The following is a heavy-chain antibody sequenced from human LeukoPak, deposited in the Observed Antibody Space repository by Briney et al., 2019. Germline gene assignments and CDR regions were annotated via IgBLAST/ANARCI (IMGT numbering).Heavy chain of an antibody. V-gene: IGHV3-30*14. CDR1: GFTFSSYA. CDR3: ARNIAVAGKRSY. CDR2: ISYDGSNK. Sequence: GGSLRLSCAASGFTFSSYAMHWVRQAPGKGLEWVAVISYDGSNKYYADSVKGRFTISRDNSKNTLYLQMNSLRAEDTAVYYCARNIAVAGKRSYWGQGTLVTVSS. D-gene: IGHD6-19*01. J-gene: IGHJ4*02.